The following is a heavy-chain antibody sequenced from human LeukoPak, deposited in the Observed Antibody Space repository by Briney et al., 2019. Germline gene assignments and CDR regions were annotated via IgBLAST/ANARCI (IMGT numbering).Heavy chain of an antibody. CDR2: ISSSSSYI. D-gene: IGHD3-22*01. Sequence: GXSLRLSCAASGFTFSSYSMNWVRQAPGKGLEWVSSISSSSSYIYYADSVKGRFTISRDNAKNSLYLQMNSLRAEDTAVYYCARGWYYYDSTPGYWGQGTLVTVPS. J-gene: IGHJ4*02. V-gene: IGHV3-21*01. CDR1: GFTFSSYS. CDR3: ARGWYYYDSTPGY.